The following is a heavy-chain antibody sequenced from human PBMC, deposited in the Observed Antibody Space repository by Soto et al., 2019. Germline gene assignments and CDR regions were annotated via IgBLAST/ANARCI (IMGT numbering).Heavy chain of an antibody. V-gene: IGHV3-23*01. CDR2: ISGSGGST. Sequence: GGSLRLSCAASGCTISSYAMSWVRQAPGKGLEWVSAISGSGGSTYYADSVKGRFTISRDNSKNTLYLQMNSLRAEDTAVYYCAREDIVVVPGRFDYWGQGTLVSVPS. CDR1: GCTISSYA. CDR3: AREDIVVVPGRFDY. D-gene: IGHD2-2*01. J-gene: IGHJ4*02.